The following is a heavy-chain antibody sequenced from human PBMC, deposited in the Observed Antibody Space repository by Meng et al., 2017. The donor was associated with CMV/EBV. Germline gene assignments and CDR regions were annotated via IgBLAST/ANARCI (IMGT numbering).Heavy chain of an antibody. J-gene: IGHJ6*02. V-gene: IGHV3-30*02. CDR3: AKQLVYYHGMDV. CDR1: GFTFSSYG. CDR2: IRYDGSNK. Sequence: GESLKISCAASGFTFSSYGMHWVRQAPGKGLEWVAFIRYDGSNKYYADSVKGRFTISRDNSKNTLYLQMNSLRAEDTAVYYCAKQLVYYHGMDVWGQGTTVTVSS. D-gene: IGHD6-13*01.